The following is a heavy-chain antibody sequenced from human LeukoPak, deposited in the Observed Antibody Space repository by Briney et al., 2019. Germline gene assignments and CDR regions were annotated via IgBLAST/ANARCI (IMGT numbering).Heavy chain of an antibody. Sequence: SQTLSLTCAISGDRVSSNSAACNWISQSPSRGLEWLGWTYYRSKRYNDYALSVKSRITINPDTSKNQFSLQLNSGTPEDTAVYYCAKGRNWGESGFDDWGQGTLVTVSS. CDR2: TYYRSKRYN. J-gene: IGHJ4*02. CDR3: AKGRNWGESGFDD. V-gene: IGHV6-1*01. D-gene: IGHD7-27*01. CDR1: GDRVSSNSAA.